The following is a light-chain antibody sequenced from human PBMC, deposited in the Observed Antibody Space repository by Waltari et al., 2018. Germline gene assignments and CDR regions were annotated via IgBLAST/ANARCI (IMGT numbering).Light chain of an antibody. CDR1: QSVSSY. J-gene: IGKJ4*01. CDR2: DAS. CDR3: QQRSNWPGLT. V-gene: IGKV3-11*01. Sequence: EIVLTQSPATLSLSPGERATLSCRASQSVSSYLAWYQQKPGQAPRLLIYDASNRATCIPARFSGSGSGTDFTLTISSLEPEDFAVYYCQQRSNWPGLTFGGGTKVEIK.